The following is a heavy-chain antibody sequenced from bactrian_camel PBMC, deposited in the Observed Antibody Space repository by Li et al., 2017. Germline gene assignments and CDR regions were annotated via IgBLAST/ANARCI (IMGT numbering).Heavy chain of an antibody. CDR2: IEDDGRT. J-gene: IGHJ6*01. CDR3: AGTDRWDDYRRCAKKDAVDFDI. Sequence: VQLVESGGGSVQSGGSLRLSCVASAFSIGTYCMGWFRQVPGQEREGVACIEDDGRTTYADSVEGRFTISKDSAKNSVSLQMNSLKPEDTAMYYCAGTDRWDDYRRCAKKDAVDFDIWGQGTQVTVSS. CDR1: AFSIGTYC. V-gene: IGHV3S63*01. D-gene: IGHD1*01.